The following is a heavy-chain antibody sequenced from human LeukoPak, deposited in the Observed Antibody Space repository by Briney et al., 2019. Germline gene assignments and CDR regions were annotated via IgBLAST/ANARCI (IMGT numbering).Heavy chain of an antibody. J-gene: IGHJ4*02. CDR2: IYYSGST. Sequence: SETLSLTCTVSGGSISSSSYYWGWIGQPPGKGREWIGSIYYSGSTYYNPSLKSRVTISVDTSKNQFSLKLSSVTAAATAVYSCARLGRGDRIAYFDYGGRETLVTVPS. D-gene: IGHD1-14*01. CDR1: GGSISSSSYY. CDR3: ARLGRGDRIAYFDY. V-gene: IGHV4-39*01.